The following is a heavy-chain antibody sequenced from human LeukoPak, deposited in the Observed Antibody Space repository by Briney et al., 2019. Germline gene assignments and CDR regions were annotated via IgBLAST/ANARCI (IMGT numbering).Heavy chain of an antibody. CDR3: AKVYSSSSRDSFDV. V-gene: IGHV4-34*01. CDR1: GGPFTGYF. CDR2: INHGGSI. D-gene: IGHD6-6*01. Sequence: SETLSLTCAAYGGPFTGYFWSWIRQPPGKELEWIGEINHGGSINYNPSLKSRVTISRDTSKNQFSLSLYSVTAADTAVYYCAKVYSSSSRDSFDVWGPGTMVTVSS. J-gene: IGHJ3*01.